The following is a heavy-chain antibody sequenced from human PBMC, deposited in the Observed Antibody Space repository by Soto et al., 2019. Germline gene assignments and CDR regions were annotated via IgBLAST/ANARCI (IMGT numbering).Heavy chain of an antibody. CDR2: IIPIFGTA. V-gene: IGHV1-69*13. CDR3: ARNRVLEWLSLEEYYYYGMDV. Sequence: GASVKVSCKASGGTFSSYAISWVRQAPGQGLEWMGGIIPIFGTANYAQKFQGRVTITADESTSTAYMELSSLRSEDTAVYYCARNRVLEWLSLEEYYYYGMDVWGQGTTVTVSS. J-gene: IGHJ6*02. CDR1: GGTFSSYA. D-gene: IGHD3-3*01.